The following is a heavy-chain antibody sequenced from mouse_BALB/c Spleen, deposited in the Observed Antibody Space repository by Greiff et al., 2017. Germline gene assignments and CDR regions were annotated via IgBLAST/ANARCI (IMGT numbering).Heavy chain of an antibody. Sequence: EVQLQQSGPELVKPGASVKMSCKASGYTFTSYVMHWVKQKPGQGLEWIGYINPYNDGTKYNEKFKGKATLTSVKSSSTAYMELSSLTSEDSAVYYCARAYRYDGALAWFAYWGQGTLVTVSA. CDR2: INPYNDGT. D-gene: IGHD2-14*01. J-gene: IGHJ3*01. CDR3: ARAYRYDGALAWFAY. CDR1: GYTFTSYV. V-gene: IGHV1-14*01.